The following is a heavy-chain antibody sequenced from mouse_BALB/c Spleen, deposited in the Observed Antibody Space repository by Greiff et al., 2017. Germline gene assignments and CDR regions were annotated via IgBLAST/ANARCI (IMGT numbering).Heavy chain of an antibody. Sequence: DVMLVESGGDLVKPGGSLKLSCAASGFTFSSYGMSWVRQTPDKRLEWVATISSSGTYTYYPDSVKGRFTISRDNAKNTLYLQMSSLRSEDTAMYYCARQGGDWYFDVWGAGTTVTVSS. CDR1: GFTFSSYG. V-gene: IGHV5-6*02. CDR2: ISSSGTYT. CDR3: ARQGGDWYFDV. J-gene: IGHJ1*01.